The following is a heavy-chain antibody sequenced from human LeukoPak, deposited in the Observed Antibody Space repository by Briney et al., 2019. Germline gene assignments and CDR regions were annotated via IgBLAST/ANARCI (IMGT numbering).Heavy chain of an antibody. CDR3: ARIRPDCSGGSCYENYFDY. CDR1: GYTFTSYD. Sequence: ASVKVSCKASGYTFTSYDINWVRQATGQGLEWMGWMNPNSGNTGYAQKFQGRVTMTRNTSISTAYMELSSLRSEDTAVYYCARIRPDCSGGSCYENYFDYWGQGTLVTVSS. CDR2: MNPNSGNT. J-gene: IGHJ4*02. D-gene: IGHD2-15*01. V-gene: IGHV1-8*01.